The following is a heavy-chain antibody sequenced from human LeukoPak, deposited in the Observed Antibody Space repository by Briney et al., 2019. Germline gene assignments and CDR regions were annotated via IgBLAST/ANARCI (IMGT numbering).Heavy chain of an antibody. CDR2: IKQRGSH. J-gene: IGHJ5*02. Sequence: SETLTLTCAVYGGCFSDYYWSWIRQPPGKGLEWIGEIKQRGSHNYTPSLKSRVTISVDTSKNQCSLKLSSVTAANTAVYYCARGRRVYSSSWYWFDPGSQGTLVTVSS. CDR1: GGCFSDYY. CDR3: ARGRRVYSSSWYWFDP. V-gene: IGHV4-34*01. D-gene: IGHD6-13*01.